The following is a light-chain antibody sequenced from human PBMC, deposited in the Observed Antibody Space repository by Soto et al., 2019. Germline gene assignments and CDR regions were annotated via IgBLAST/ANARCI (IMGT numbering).Light chain of an antibody. J-gene: IGKJ1*01. CDR3: QQYGASPRK. CDR1: RSVRSNY. Sequence: DIVLTQSPGTLSLSPGERATLSCRASRSVRSNYLAWYQQKPGQAPRLLIYGASIRATGIPDRFSGSGSETDFTLSISRLEPEDFAVYYCQQYGASPRKFGQGTKVEIK. V-gene: IGKV3-20*01. CDR2: GAS.